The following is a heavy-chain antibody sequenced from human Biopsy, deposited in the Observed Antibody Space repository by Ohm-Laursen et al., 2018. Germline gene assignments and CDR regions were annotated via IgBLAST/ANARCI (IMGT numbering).Heavy chain of an antibody. D-gene: IGHD5-24*01. J-gene: IGHJ6*02. CDR1: GNTFAIYH. CDR2: ISPSGATT. CDR3: ARAGVGSDGTDSYYYGMDV. Sequence: SVKVSCKASGNTFAIYHIHWVRQAPGQGLEWMGVISPSGATTSFSQKFQGRITMTRDTSTGTVYMDLNSLGSEDTAVYYCARAGVGSDGTDSYYYGMDVWGPGTTVTVSS. V-gene: IGHV1-46*01.